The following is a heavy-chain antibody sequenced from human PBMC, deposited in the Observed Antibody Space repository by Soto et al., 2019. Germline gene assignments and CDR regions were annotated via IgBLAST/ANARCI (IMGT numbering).Heavy chain of an antibody. V-gene: IGHV4-31*02. CDR3: AQALVFTGGDGFDI. Sequence: QVRLQEWGPGLVKPSQTLSLKCSVSGGSITTGGRYWSWIRQLPWKVLEWIGDIYYSGNTYYNASLNSRVDISVEAAKNQFSLKLSSVTAADTAVYYCAQALVFTGGDGFDIWGQGRLVTVSS. CDR2: IYYSGNT. J-gene: IGHJ3*02. CDR1: GGSITTGGRY. D-gene: IGHD1-1*01.